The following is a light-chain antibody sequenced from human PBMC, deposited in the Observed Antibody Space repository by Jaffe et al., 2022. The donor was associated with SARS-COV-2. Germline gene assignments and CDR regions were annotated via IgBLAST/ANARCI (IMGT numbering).Light chain of an antibody. CDR3: QQYGSSPRT. V-gene: IGKV3-20*01. CDR1: QSVSNSY. CDR2: GAS. Sequence: EIVLTQSPGTLSLSPGDRATLSCRASQSVSNSYLAWYQQKLGQAPRLLIYGASNRATGIPDRFSGSGSGTDFTLTINRLEPEDFAVYYCQQYGSSPRTFGQGTKVEIK. J-gene: IGKJ1*01.